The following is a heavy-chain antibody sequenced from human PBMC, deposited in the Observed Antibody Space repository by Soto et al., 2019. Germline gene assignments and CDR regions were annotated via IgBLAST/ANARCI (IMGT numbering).Heavy chain of an antibody. V-gene: IGHV3-11*01. D-gene: IGHD3-22*01. J-gene: IGHJ4*02. Sequence: GGSLRLSCAASGFPFSDYYMSWIRQAPGKGLEWVSYISSSGSIIYYADSVKGRFTISRDNAKNSLYLQMNSLRAEDTAVYYCARGQGYYESSGYFDYWGQETLVTVSS. CDR2: ISSSGSII. CDR3: ARGQGYYESSGYFDY. CDR1: GFPFSDYY.